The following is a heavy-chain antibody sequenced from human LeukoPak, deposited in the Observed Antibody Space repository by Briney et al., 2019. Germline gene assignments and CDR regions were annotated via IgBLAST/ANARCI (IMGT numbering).Heavy chain of an antibody. D-gene: IGHD2-2*01. CDR1: GFTFSSYD. CDR3: AKRGSSANFDH. CDR2: ISYDGSNK. V-gene: IGHV3-30*18. J-gene: IGHJ4*02. Sequence: GGSLRLSCAASGFTFSSYDMNWVRQAPGKGLEGVAVISYDGSNKYYADSVKGRFTISRDNSKNTLYLQMNSLRPEDTAVYYCAKRGSSANFDHWGQGTLVSVSS.